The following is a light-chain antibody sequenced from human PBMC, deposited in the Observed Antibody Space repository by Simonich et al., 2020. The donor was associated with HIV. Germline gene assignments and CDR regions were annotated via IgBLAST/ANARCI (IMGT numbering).Light chain of an antibody. J-gene: IGLJ3*02. CDR3: AAWDDSLSGRGV. CDR2: RSD. CDR1: SSNIGSNY. V-gene: IGLV1-47*01. Sequence: QSVLTQPPSASGTPGQRVTISCSGSSSNIGSNYVYWYRQLPGTAPKPLIYRSDQRPAGVPDRFSGSKSYTSASLAIRGLRSEDEADYYCAAWDDSLSGRGVFGGGTKLTVL.